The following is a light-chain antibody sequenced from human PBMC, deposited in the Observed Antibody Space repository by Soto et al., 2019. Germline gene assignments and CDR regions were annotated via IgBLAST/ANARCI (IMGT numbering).Light chain of an antibody. CDR2: AAS. CDR3: QHAYSTPLT. CDR1: QSISTY. J-gene: IGKJ4*01. V-gene: IGKV1-39*01. Sequence: DIQMTQSPSSLSASVGDRVTITCRTSQSISTYLHWYQQKPGKAPNLLIYAASTLQSGVPSRFSGSRSGTDFTLTISSLQPEDFATYFCQHAYSTPLTFGGGTKVDIK.